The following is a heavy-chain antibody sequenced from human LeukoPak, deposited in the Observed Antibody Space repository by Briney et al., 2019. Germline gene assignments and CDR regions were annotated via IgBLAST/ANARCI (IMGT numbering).Heavy chain of an antibody. CDR1: GGTFSSYA. CDR2: IIPIFGTA. V-gene: IGHV1-69*05. Sequence: ASVKVSCKASGGTFSSYAISWVRQAPGQGLEWMGRIIPIFGTANYAQKFQGSVTITTDESTSTAYVELSSLRSEDTAVYYCARDFEDCSGGSCLYYFDYWGQGTLVTVSS. J-gene: IGHJ4*02. CDR3: ARDFEDCSGGSCLYYFDY. D-gene: IGHD2-15*01.